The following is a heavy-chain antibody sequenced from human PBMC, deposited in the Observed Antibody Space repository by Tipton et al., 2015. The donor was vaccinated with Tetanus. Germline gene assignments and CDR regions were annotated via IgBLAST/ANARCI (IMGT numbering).Heavy chain of an antibody. D-gene: IGHD3-3*01. V-gene: IGHV4-59*12. Sequence: GLVKPSETLSLTCTVSGGSISSYYWSWIRQPPGKGLEWIGYIYYSGTTNYNPSLKSRVTMSVDNSKNQFSLKLNSVTAADTAVYYCARESITIFGVVSIDYWGQGTLVTVSS. CDR2: IYYSGTT. CDR3: ARESITIFGVVSIDY. J-gene: IGHJ4*02. CDR1: GGSISSYY.